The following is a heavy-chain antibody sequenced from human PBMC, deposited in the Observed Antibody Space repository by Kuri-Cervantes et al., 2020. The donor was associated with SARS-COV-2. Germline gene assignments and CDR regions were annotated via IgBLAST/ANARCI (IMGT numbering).Heavy chain of an antibody. D-gene: IGHD1-26*01. CDR3: ASGSGSYYLD. CDR1: GFTFSSYS. Sequence: GESLKISCAASGFTFSSYSMNWVRQAPGKGLEWVSSISSSSSYIYYADSVKGRFTISRDNAKNTLYLQMNSLRAEDTAVYYCASGSGSYYLDWGQGTLVTVSS. CDR2: ISSSSSYI. J-gene: IGHJ4*02. V-gene: IGHV3-21*01.